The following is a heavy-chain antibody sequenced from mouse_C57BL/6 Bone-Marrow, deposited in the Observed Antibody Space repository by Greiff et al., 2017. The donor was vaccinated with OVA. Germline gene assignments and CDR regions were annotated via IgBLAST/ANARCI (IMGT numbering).Heavy chain of an antibody. CDR1: GYTFTSYW. D-gene: IGHD1-1*01. Sequence: QVQLQQPGAELVRPGSSVKLSCKASGYTFTSYWMDWVKQRPGQGLEWIGNIYPSDSETHYNQKFKDKATLTVDKSSSTAYMQLSSLTSEDSAVYYCARGRGITTVVAYYYAMDYWGQGTSVTVSS. CDR3: ARGRGITTVVAYYYAMDY. V-gene: IGHV1-61*01. J-gene: IGHJ4*01. CDR2: IYPSDSET.